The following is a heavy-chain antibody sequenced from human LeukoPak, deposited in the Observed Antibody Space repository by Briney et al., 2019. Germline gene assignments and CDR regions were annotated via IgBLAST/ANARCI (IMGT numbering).Heavy chain of an antibody. CDR2: IYSGGST. D-gene: IGHD3-22*01. CDR1: EFTVSSNY. J-gene: IGHJ6*02. CDR3: ARGLRYDSSGYYQYYYYYGMDV. Sequence: GGSLRLSCAASEFTVSSNYMSWVRQAPGKGLEWVSVIYSGGSTYYADSVKGRFTISRDNSKNTLYLQMNSLRAEDTAVYYCARGLRYDSSGYYQYYYYYGMDVWGQGTTVTVSS. V-gene: IGHV3-66*02.